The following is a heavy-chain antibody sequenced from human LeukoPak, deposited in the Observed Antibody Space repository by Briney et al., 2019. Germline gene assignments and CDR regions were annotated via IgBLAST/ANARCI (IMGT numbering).Heavy chain of an antibody. CDR3: ARETTGYPYYFDY. D-gene: IGHD6-25*01. V-gene: IGHV1-69*13. CDR1: GGTFSSYA. J-gene: IGHJ4*02. Sequence: SVKVSCKASGGTFSSYAISWVRQAPGQGLEWMGGIIPIFGTAYYAQKFQGRVTITADESTSTAYMELSSLRSEDTAVYYCARETTGYPYYFDYWGQGTLVTVAS. CDR2: IIPIFGTA.